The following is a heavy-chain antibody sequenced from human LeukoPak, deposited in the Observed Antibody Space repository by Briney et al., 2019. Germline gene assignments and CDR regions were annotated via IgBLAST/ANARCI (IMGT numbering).Heavy chain of an antibody. Sequence: GGSLRLSCAASGFTFSSYSMNWVRQAPGKVLEWVSSISSSSTYIYADSVKGRFTISRDNAKNSLYLQMNSLRVEDTAVYYCARDQGYDSRGYYYPYYIDYWGQGTLVTVSS. CDR3: ARDQGYDSRGYYYPYYIDY. CDR2: ISSSSTYI. J-gene: IGHJ4*02. V-gene: IGHV3-21*01. D-gene: IGHD3-22*01. CDR1: GFTFSSYS.